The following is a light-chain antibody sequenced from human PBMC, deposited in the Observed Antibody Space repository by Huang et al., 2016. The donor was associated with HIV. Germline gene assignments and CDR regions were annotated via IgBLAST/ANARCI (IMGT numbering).Light chain of an antibody. V-gene: IGKV2-40*01. J-gene: IGKJ4*01. Sequence: DIVMTQTPLSLPVTPGEPASISCRSSQSLLDSDDGNTYLDWYLQKPGQSPQLLIYTLADRASGVPDRVSGSGSGTDFTLKISRVEAEDVGVYYCMQRIEFPSLTFGGGTKVAIK. CDR2: TLA. CDR1: QSLLDSDDGNTY. CDR3: MQRIEFPSLT.